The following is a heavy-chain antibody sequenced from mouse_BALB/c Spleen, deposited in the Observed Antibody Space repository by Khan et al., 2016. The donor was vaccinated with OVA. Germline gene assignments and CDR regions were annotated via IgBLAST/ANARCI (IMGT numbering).Heavy chain of an antibody. D-gene: IGHD6-1*01. J-gene: IGHJ4*01. CDR1: GYTFTSYW. Sequence: VQLQESGAELAKPGASVKMSCKASGYTFTSYWMHWVKQRPGQGLEWIGYINPSTGYTEYNQKLKDKATLTTDESSSTAYMQLSSLTSEDSAVHYCAASILFYYSLDYWGQGTSVTVSS. V-gene: IGHV1-7*01. CDR2: INPSTGYT. CDR3: AASILFYYSLDY.